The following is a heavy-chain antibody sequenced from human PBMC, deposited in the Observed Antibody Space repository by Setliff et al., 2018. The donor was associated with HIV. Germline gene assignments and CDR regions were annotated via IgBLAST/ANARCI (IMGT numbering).Heavy chain of an antibody. CDR3: ARDRSGTSYAGDDAFDI. V-gene: IGHV4-4*07. CDR1: GGSISIYY. Sequence: SETLSLTCTVSGGSISIYYWSWIRQLPGEGLEWIGRISAGGYTYYNPSLQSRVTTSVDMSKNQFSLKLSSVTAADTAIYYCARDRSGTSYAGDDAFDIWGQGTMVTVS. CDR2: ISAGGYT. J-gene: IGHJ3*02. D-gene: IGHD3-3*01.